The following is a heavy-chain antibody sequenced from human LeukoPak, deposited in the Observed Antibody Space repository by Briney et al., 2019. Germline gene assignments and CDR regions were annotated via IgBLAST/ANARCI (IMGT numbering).Heavy chain of an antibody. CDR3: ARHVQDLGIKV. CDR1: GASISSSDSY. J-gene: IGHJ6*02. CDR2: IYRRGST. Sequence: SETLSLTCTVSGASISSSDSYWSWVRQPPGKVLEWIGSIYRRGSTSYNPSLKSRVTVSEDMSKNHFSLRLSSVTAADTAVYYCARHVQDLGIKVWGQGTTVTVSS. V-gene: IGHV4-39*01.